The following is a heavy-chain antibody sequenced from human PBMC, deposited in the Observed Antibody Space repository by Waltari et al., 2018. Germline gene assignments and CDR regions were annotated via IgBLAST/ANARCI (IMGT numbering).Heavy chain of an antibody. CDR1: GFRFSNYW. CDR2: SSDDETSI. D-gene: IGHD6-19*01. J-gene: IGHJ6*02. CDR3: ARLAPRTYRSPVPGRHYYYGMDV. V-gene: IGHV3-74*01. Sequence: EEQLLESGGGLVQPGDSLRLSCAGSGFRFSNYWMNWVRQAPGKGLVWAARSSDDETSISYADSVKGRFTISRDNAKNTVYLQMKRLRVEDTAVYYCARLAPRTYRSPVPGRHYYYGMDVWGQGTTVTVSS.